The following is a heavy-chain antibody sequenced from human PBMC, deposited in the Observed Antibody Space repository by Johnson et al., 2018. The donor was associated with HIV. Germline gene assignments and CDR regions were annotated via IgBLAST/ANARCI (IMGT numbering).Heavy chain of an antibody. J-gene: IGHJ3*02. Sequence: MQLVESGGGLVQPGGSLRLSCAASGFTFSSYWMSWVRQAPGKGLEWVANIKQDGSEKYYVDSVKGRFTISRDNAKNSLYLQMNSLRAEDTAVYYCARDRWERLALSAFDIWGQGTMVTVSS. D-gene: IGHD1-26*01. CDR2: IKQDGSEK. CDR1: GFTFSSYW. V-gene: IGHV3-7*05. CDR3: ARDRWERLALSAFDI.